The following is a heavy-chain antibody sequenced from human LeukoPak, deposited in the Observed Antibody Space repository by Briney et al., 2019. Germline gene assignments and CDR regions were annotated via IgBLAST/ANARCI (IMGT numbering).Heavy chain of an antibody. D-gene: IGHD3-3*01. CDR3: ARSGVTIFGVDIMPFDY. V-gene: IGHV1-18*01. Sequence: ASVKVSCKASGYTFTSYGISWVRQAPGQGLEWMGWISAYNGNTNYAQKLQGRVTMTTDTSTSTAYMELRSLRSDDTAVYYCARSGVTIFGVDIMPFDYWGQGTLVTVSS. CDR2: ISAYNGNT. CDR1: GYTFTSYG. J-gene: IGHJ4*02.